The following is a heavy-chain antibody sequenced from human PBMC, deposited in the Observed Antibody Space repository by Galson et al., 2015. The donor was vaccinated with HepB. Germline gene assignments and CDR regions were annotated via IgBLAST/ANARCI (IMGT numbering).Heavy chain of an antibody. V-gene: IGHV3-15*01. D-gene: IGHD3-22*01. CDR2: IKSKNDGETI. CDR1: LFSFNNAR. Sequence: SLRLSCAASLFSFNNARMSWVRQAPGKGLEWVGRIKSKNDGETIDYAAPVKGRFTISRDDSKNTLYLQMNSLKTEDTAVYYCTTVRDSSGYYSDSWGQGTLVTVSS. J-gene: IGHJ5*02. CDR3: TTVRDSSGYYSDS.